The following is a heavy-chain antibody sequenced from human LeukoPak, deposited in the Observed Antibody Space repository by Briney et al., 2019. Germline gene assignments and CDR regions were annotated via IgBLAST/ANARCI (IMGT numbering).Heavy chain of an antibody. CDR3: AGSSSWYTTPGYFDY. D-gene: IGHD6-13*01. V-gene: IGHV3-7*02. J-gene: IGHJ4*02. Sequence: GGSLRLSCVASGFTFSSYWMSWVRQAPGKGLEWVANIKHDGTQNYYVDSVKGRFTISRDNAKNSLYLQMNSLRAEETAVYYCAGSSSWYTTPGYFDYWGQGTLVTVSS. CDR2: IKHDGTQN. CDR1: GFTFSSYW.